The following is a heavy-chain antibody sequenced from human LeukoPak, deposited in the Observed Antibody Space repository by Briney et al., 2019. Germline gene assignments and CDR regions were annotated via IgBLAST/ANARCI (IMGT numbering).Heavy chain of an antibody. CDR3: AKEYCSGGSCYYYGMDV. V-gene: IGHV3-23*01. CDR1: GFTFTNYV. CDR2: IGGSGKNI. Sequence: PGGSLRLSCAASGFTFTNYVMGWVRQAPGKGLDWVAGIGGSGKNIYYADSVKGRFTIFRDNSKNTLYLQMNSLRAEDTAVYYCAKEYCSGGSCYYYGMDVWGQGTTVTVSS. J-gene: IGHJ6*02. D-gene: IGHD2-15*01.